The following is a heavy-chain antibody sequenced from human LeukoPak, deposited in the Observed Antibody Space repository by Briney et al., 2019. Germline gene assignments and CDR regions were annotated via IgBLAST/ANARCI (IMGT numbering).Heavy chain of an antibody. CDR2: ISSSSSTI. V-gene: IGHV3-48*04. Sequence: GGSLRLSCAASGFTFSSYSMNWVRQAPGKGLEWVSYISSSSSTIYYADSVKGRFTISRDNAKNSLYLQMNSLRAEDSAVYYCARDGGLGELYSGMDVWGQGTTVTVSS. D-gene: IGHD3-10*01. CDR1: GFTFSSYS. J-gene: IGHJ6*02. CDR3: ARDGGLGELYSGMDV.